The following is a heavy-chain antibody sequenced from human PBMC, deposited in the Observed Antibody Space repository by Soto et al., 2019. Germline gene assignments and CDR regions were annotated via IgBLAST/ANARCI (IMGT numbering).Heavy chain of an antibody. CDR3: ARDPRLGYCSSTSCYGYYYGMDV. D-gene: IGHD2-2*01. CDR1: GGKFSDQT. CDR2: IVPIFGRP. J-gene: IGHJ6*02. V-gene: IGHV1-69*13. Sequence: SSGKFSCKTSGGKFSDQTIDWVRQALGQGVDWTGWIVPIFGRPNYAQKFQGRVTITADESTSTAYMELSSLRSEDTAVYYCARDPRLGYCSSTSCYGYYYGMDVWGQGTTLTVSS.